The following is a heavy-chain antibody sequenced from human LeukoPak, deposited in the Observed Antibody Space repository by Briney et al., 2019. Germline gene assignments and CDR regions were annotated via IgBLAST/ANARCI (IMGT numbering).Heavy chain of an antibody. CDR2: IYHSGST. J-gene: IGHJ4*02. CDR3: ARDNDSSGLDY. V-gene: IGHV4-30-2*01. Sequence: SETLSLTCAVSGGSISSGGYSWSWIRQPPGKGLEWIGYIYHSGSTYYNPSLKSRVTISVDRSENQFSLKLSSVTAADTAVYYCARDNDSSGLDYWGQGTLVTVSS. D-gene: IGHD3-22*01. CDR1: GGSISSGGYS.